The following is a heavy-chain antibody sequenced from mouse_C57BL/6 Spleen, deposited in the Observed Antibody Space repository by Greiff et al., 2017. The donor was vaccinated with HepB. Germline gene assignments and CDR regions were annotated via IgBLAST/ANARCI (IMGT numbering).Heavy chain of an antibody. Sequence: VQLQQSGAELARPGASVKLSCKASGYTFTSYGISWVKQRTGQGLEWIGEIYPRSGNTYYNEKFKGKATLTADKSSSTAYMELRSLTSEDSAVYVYAKSTMVTTGWFAYWGQGTLVTVSA. CDR2: IYPRSGNT. CDR3: AKSTMVTTGWFAY. V-gene: IGHV1-81*01. CDR1: GYTFTSYG. J-gene: IGHJ3*01. D-gene: IGHD2-1*01.